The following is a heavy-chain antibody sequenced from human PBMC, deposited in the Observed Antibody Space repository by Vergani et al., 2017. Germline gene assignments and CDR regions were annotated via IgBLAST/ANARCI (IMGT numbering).Heavy chain of an antibody. CDR2: IYHSGGA. D-gene: IGHD3-9*01. CDR3: AGTECFILRYLHRAL. CDR1: GGFITRSSYY. V-gene: IGHV4-39*01. Sequence: QLHLQESGPGLVKPSETLSLTCTVSGGFITRSSYYWGWIRQPPGKGLGWSGNIYHSGGAYYNPSLKGRVTISVDTSKNQFSLEVTSVTAADTAIYFCAGTECFILRYLHRALWGQGTLVTVSS. J-gene: IGHJ4*02.